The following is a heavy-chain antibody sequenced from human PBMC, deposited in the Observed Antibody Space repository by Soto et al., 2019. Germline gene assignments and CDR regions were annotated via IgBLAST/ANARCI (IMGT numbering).Heavy chain of an antibody. CDR2: IWYDGSNK. CDR1: GFTFSSYG. CDR3: AKESMPEHYGDTLFDY. J-gene: IGHJ4*02. Sequence: GGSLRLSCAASGFTFSSYGMHWVRQAPGKGLEWVAVIWYDGSNKYYADSVKGRFTISRDNSKNTLYLQMNSLRAEDTAVYYCAKESMPEHYGDTLFDYWGQGTRVTVSS. V-gene: IGHV3-33*06. D-gene: IGHD4-17*01.